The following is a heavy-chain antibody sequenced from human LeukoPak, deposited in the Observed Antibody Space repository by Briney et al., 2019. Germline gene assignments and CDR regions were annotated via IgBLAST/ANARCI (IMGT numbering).Heavy chain of an antibody. Sequence: SETLSLTCTVSGGSISSYYWSWIRQPPGKGLEWIGYIYYSGSTNYNPSLKSRVTISVDTSKNQSSLKLSSVTAADTAVYYCARVVGAAEFDYWGQGTLVTVSS. V-gene: IGHV4-59*01. CDR1: GGSISSYY. CDR2: IYYSGST. CDR3: ARVVGAAEFDY. J-gene: IGHJ4*02. D-gene: IGHD1-26*01.